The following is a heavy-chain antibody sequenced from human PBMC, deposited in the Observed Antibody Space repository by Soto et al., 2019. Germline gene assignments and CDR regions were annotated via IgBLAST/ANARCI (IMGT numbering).Heavy chain of an antibody. J-gene: IGHJ3*02. D-gene: IGHD3-22*01. Sequence: QLQLQESGPGLVKPSETLSLTCTVSGGSISSSSYYWGWIRQPPGKGPEWIGSIYYSGSTYYNPSLKSRVTTSVATSINQIALKLSSVTAADTAVYYCATHRRFGSSGAFDIWGQETMVTVPS. CDR3: ATHRRFGSSGAFDI. V-gene: IGHV4-39*01. CDR2: IYYSGST. CDR1: GGSISSSSYY.